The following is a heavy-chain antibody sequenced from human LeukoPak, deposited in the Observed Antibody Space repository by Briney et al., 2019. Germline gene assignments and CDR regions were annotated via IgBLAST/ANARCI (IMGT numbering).Heavy chain of an antibody. D-gene: IGHD6-6*01. CDR2: ISSTSSTV. V-gene: IGHV3-48*01. Sequence: GGSLRLSCAVSGFTFSSYSMTWVRQAPGKGLEWLSYISSTSSTVYYADSVKGRFTISRDNVKNSLYLQMNSLRAEDTAVYYCARGRDSSSSYPGYWGQGTLVTVSS. CDR3: ARGRDSSSSYPGY. J-gene: IGHJ4*02. CDR1: GFTFSSYS.